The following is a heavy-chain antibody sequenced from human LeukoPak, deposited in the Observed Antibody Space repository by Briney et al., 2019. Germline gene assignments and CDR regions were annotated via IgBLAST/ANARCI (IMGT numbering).Heavy chain of an antibody. CDR2: IYDSGIT. CDR1: GGSSSSHF. CDR3: ARDHLPAGAPGYYMDV. Sequence: SETLSLTCTVSGGSSSSHFWSWIRQPPSKRLGWCGYIYDSGITNYNPSLQSRVTMSVDTSKNQFSLMLRSVTAADTAVYYCARDHLPAGAPGYYMDVWGKGTTVTVSS. J-gene: IGHJ6*03. D-gene: IGHD4/OR15-4a*01. V-gene: IGHV4-59*11.